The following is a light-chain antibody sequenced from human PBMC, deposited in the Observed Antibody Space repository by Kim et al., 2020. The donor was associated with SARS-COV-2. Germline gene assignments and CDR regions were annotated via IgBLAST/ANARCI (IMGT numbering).Light chain of an antibody. CDR2: DVN. Sequence: GQSIPISCTGTSGDVGGYDYVSWYQQHPGKVPKVIIFDVNKRPSGVSGRFSGSKSGSTASLTISGLQTDDEAYYYCGAYTSSSTWVFGGGTQLTVL. J-gene: IGLJ3*02. CDR3: GAYTSSSTWV. V-gene: IGLV2-14*04. CDR1: SGDVGGYDY.